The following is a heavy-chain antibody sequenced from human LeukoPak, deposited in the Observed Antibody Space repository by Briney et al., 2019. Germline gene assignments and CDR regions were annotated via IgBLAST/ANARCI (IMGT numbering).Heavy chain of an antibody. CDR3: ARQRDSGSDAFDI. CDR1: GYSFTSYL. D-gene: IGHD1-26*01. J-gene: IGHJ3*02. CDR2: IYPGDSDT. V-gene: IGHV5-51*01. Sequence: GESLKISGKGSGYSFTSYLIGWVRQMPGKGLEWMGIIYPGDSDTRYSPSFQGQVTISADKSISTAYLQWSSLKASDSAMYYCARQRDSGSDAFDIWGQGTMVTVSS.